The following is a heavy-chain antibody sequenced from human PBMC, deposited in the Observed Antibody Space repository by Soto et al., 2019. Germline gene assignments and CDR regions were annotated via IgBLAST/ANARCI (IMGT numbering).Heavy chain of an antibody. D-gene: IGHD2-15*01. J-gene: IGHJ3*02. CDR2: IYYSGST. V-gene: IGHV4-59*01. CDR3: ARAELGYCSGGSCADAFDI. CDR1: GGSISSYY. Sequence: SETLSLTCTVSGGSISSYYWSWIRQPPGKGLEWIGYIYYSGSTNYNPSLKSRVTISVDTSKNQFSLKLSSVTAADTAVYYCARAELGYCSGGSCADAFDIWGQGTMVTVSS.